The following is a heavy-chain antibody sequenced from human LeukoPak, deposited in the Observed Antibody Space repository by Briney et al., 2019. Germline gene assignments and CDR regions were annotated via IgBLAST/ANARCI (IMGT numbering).Heavy chain of an antibody. Sequence: GESLKISCKGSGYSFTSYWIGWVRQMPGKGLEWMGIIYPGDSDTRYSPSFQGQVTISADKSISTAYLQWSSLRASDTAMYYCARTSYYYDSSGYFNWFDPWGQGTLVTVSS. CDR2: IYPGDSDT. CDR3: ARTSYYYDSSGYFNWFDP. J-gene: IGHJ5*02. CDR1: GYSFTSYW. V-gene: IGHV5-51*01. D-gene: IGHD3-22*01.